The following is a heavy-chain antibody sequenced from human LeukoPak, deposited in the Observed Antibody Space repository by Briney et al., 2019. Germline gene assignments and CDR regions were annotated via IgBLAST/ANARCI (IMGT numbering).Heavy chain of an antibody. CDR2: IIPIFGTA. CDR3: ARDREATYDSSGYYDY. D-gene: IGHD3-22*01. CDR1: GGTFSSYA. V-gene: IGHV1-69*05. Sequence: SSVKVSCKASGGTFSSYAISWVRQAPGQGLEWMGGIIPIFGTANYAQKFQGRVTITTDESTSTAYVELSSLRSEDTAVYYCARDREATYDSSGYYDYWGQGTLVTVSS. J-gene: IGHJ4*02.